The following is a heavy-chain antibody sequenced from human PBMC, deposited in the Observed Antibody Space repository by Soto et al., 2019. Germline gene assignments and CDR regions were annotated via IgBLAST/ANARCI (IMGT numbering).Heavy chain of an antibody. CDR2: IIPIFGTA. CDR1: GGTYSRYA. Sequence: SVKLSCKASGGTYSRYAIGWVRQATGQGLEWMGGIIPIFGTANYAQKFQGRVTITADESTSTAYMELSSLRSEDTAVYYCARGRYCSSTSCYTNHYYYYYGMDVWGHGTTVTV. J-gene: IGHJ6*02. V-gene: IGHV1-69*13. CDR3: ARGRYCSSTSCYTNHYYYYYGMDV. D-gene: IGHD2-2*02.